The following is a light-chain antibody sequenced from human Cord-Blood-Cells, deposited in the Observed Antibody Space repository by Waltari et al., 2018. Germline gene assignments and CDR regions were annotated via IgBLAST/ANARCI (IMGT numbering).Light chain of an antibody. J-gene: IGLJ2*01. CDR2: GKN. CDR1: SLRSYY. CDR3: NSRDSSGNHVV. Sequence: SSELTQDPAVSVALGQTVRITCQGDSLRSYYASWYQQKPGQAPVLVISGKNNRPSGIPDRFSGSSSGNNASLTITGAQAEDEADYYCNSRDSSGNHVVFGGGTKLTVL. V-gene: IGLV3-19*01.